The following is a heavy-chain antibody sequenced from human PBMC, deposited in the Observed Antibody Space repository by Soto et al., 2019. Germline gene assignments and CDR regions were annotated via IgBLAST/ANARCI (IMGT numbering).Heavy chain of an antibody. V-gene: IGHV1-69*04. Sequence: SVKVSCKASGGAFSSYTISWVRQAPGQGLEWMGRIIPILGIANYAQKFQGRVTITADKSTSTAYMELSSLRSDDTAVYYCAREGYTNTYYDFWSGRQDFDYWGQGTLVTVSS. CDR2: IIPILGIA. D-gene: IGHD3-3*01. CDR1: GGAFSSYT. CDR3: AREGYTNTYYDFWSGRQDFDY. J-gene: IGHJ4*02.